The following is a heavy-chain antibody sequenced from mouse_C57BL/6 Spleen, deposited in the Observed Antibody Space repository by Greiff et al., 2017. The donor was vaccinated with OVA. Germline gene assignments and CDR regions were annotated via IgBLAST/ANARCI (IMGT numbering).Heavy chain of an antibody. CDR3: ARHRGYDYNWYFDV. J-gene: IGHJ1*03. V-gene: IGHV5-6*01. Sequence: EVHLVASGGDLVKPGGSLKLSCAASGFTFSSYGMSWVRQTPDKRLEWVATISSGGSYTYYPDSVKGRFTISRDHAKNTLYLQLSSLTTKDTAKYYCARHRGYDYNWYFDVWGTGTTVTVSS. CDR1: GFTFSSYG. D-gene: IGHD2-4*01. CDR2: ISSGGSYT.